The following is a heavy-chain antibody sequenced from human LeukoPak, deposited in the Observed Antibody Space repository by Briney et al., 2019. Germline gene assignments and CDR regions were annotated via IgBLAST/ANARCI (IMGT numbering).Heavy chain of an antibody. CDR2: IYCTGST. CDR3: ARHRAYSSSSPFDY. D-gene: IGHD6-6*01. J-gene: IGHJ4*02. Sequence: SETLSLTCSVSGGSISSLYWSWIRRPPGKGLEWIGYIYCTGSTNYDPSLKSRVTMFVDMSKNQFSLRLSSVTAADTAVYYCARHRAYSSSSPFDYWGQGTLVTVSS. V-gene: IGHV4-59*08. CDR1: GGSISSLY.